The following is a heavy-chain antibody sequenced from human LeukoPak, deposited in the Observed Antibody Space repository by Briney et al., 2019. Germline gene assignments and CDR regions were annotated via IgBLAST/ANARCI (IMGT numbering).Heavy chain of an antibody. CDR1: GFTFSSYG. V-gene: IGHV3-30*02. D-gene: IGHD3-22*01. CDR2: IRYDGSNK. Sequence: GGSLRLSCAASGFTFSSYGMHWVRQAPGKGLEWVALIRYDGSNKYYADSVKGRFTISRDNSKNTLYLQMNSLRAEDTAVYYCARSPNSSGFPDAFDIWGQGTMVTVSS. J-gene: IGHJ3*02. CDR3: ARSPNSSGFPDAFDI.